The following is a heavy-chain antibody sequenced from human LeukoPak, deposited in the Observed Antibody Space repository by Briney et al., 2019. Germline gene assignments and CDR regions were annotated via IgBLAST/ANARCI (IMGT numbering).Heavy chain of an antibody. D-gene: IGHD3-10*01. CDR1: GDSISSYY. Sequence: PSETLSLTCTVSGDSISSYYWAWIRQPAGKGLEWIGRIYTSESTNYNPSLKSRVTISADKSKNQFSLKLSSVTAADTAVYYCARAGGGPGSSHLYYYYMDVWGKGTTVTVSS. CDR2: IYTSEST. J-gene: IGHJ6*03. CDR3: ARAGGGPGSSHLYYYYMDV. V-gene: IGHV4-4*07.